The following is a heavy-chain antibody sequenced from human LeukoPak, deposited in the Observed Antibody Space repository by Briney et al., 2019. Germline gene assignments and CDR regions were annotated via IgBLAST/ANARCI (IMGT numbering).Heavy chain of an antibody. D-gene: IGHD2-2*01. V-gene: IGHV4-34*01. CDR3: ARGQSTLYYYYYYMDV. CDR2: INHSGST. J-gene: IGHJ6*03. CDR1: GGSFSGYY. Sequence: SETLSLTCAVYGGSFSGYYWSWIRQPPGKGLEWIGEINHSGSTNYNPSLKSRVTISVDTSKNQFSLKLSSVTAADTAVYYCARGQSTLYYYYYYMDVWGKGTTVTVSS.